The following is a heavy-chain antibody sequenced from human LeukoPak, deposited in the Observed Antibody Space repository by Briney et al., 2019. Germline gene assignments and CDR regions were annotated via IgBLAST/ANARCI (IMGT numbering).Heavy chain of an antibody. CDR2: ISYDGSNK. D-gene: IGHD2-15*01. CDR3: AKRQLKDIVVVVAATLGAFDI. CDR1: GFTFSSYG. V-gene: IGHV3-30*18. Sequence: PGGSLRLSCAASGFTFSSYGMHWVRQAPGKGLEWVAVISYDGSNKYYADSVKSRFTISRDNSKNTLYLQMNSLRAEDTAVYYCAKRQLKDIVVVVAATLGAFDIWGQGTMVTVSS. J-gene: IGHJ3*02.